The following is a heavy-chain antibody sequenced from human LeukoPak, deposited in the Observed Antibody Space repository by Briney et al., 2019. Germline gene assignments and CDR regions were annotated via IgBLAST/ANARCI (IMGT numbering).Heavy chain of an antibody. D-gene: IGHD1-1*01. J-gene: IGHJ5*02. CDR2: ISSTGSSI. CDR1: GFTFSYYT. Sequence: GGSLRLSCAASGFTFSYYTMSWVRQAPGKGLEWVSSISSTGSSIYYADSVKGRFTISRDNAKNSLYLQMSSLGVEDTAVYYCARDDVAWNDVHWFDPWGQGTLVTVSS. CDR3: ARDDVAWNDVHWFDP. V-gene: IGHV3-21*01.